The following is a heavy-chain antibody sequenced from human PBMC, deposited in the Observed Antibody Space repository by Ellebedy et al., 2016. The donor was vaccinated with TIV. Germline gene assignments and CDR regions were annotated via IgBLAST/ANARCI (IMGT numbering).Heavy chain of an antibody. J-gene: IGHJ1*01. Sequence: GESLKISXAASGFTFSSYGMHWVRQAPGKGLEWVAVIWYDGSNKYYADSVKGRFTISRDNSKNTLYLQMNSLRAEDTAVYYCARDRDCSGGSCYTFQHWGQGTLVTVSS. CDR3: ARDRDCSGGSCYTFQH. D-gene: IGHD2-15*01. CDR1: GFTFSSYG. CDR2: IWYDGSNK. V-gene: IGHV3-33*01.